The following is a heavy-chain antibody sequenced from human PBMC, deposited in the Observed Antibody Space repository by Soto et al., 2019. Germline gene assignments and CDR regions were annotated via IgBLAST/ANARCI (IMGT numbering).Heavy chain of an antibody. J-gene: IGHJ4*02. V-gene: IGHV3-23*01. CDR3: APFPPYYGSAS. Sequence: PRGPLRLSGAVSVFSCSSYAMSWVRQAPGKGPEWVSGIGGSGGSTYYADSVKGRFTISRDNSKNTLYLRMNSLRAEDTAVYYCAPFPPYYGSASWGQGTLVTVSS. CDR1: VFSCSSYA. CDR2: IGGSGGST. D-gene: IGHD3-10*01.